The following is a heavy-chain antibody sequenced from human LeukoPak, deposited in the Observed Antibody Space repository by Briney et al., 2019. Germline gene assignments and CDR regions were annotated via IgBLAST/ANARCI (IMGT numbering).Heavy chain of an antibody. V-gene: IGHV3-21*04. CDR1: GFTFSSHS. CDR3: AKDGYDCWLAFDI. Sequence: GGSLRLSCAASGFTFSSHSMNWVRQAPGKGLEWVSSISPSGNYIYYADSVEGRFTISRDNAKNSLYLQMNSLRAEDTAVYYCAKDGYDCWLAFDIRGQGTMVTVSS. CDR2: ISPSGNYI. J-gene: IGHJ3*02. D-gene: IGHD2-21*01.